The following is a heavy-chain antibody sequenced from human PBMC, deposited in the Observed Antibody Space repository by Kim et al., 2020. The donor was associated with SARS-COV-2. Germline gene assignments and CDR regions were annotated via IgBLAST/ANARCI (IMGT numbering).Heavy chain of an antibody. CDR3: ARDTNYYYYGMDV. J-gene: IGHJ6*02. Sequence: NPSLKSRVTRSVDTSKNQVSLRLSSVTAADTAVYYCARDTNYYYYGMDVWGQGTTVTVSS. V-gene: IGHV4-4*07.